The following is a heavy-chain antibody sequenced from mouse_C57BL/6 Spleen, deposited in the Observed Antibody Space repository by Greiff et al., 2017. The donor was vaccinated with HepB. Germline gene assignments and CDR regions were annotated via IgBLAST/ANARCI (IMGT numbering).Heavy chain of an antibody. J-gene: IGHJ1*03. CDR1: GYSFTDYN. CDR3: AISSYYSNYLGV. D-gene: IGHD2-5*01. CDR2: INPNYGTT. Sequence: VQLKQSGPELVKPGASVKISCKASGYSFTDYNMNWVKQSNGKSLEWIGVINPNYGTTSYNQKFKGKATLTVDQSSSTAYMQLNSLTSEDSAVYYCAISSYYSNYLGVWGTGTTVTVSS. V-gene: IGHV1-39*01.